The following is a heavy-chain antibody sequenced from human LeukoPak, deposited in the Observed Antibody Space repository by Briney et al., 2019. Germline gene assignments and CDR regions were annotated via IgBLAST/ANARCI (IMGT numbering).Heavy chain of an antibody. CDR2: INHSGST. CDR3: ARHRAPNTFDY. Sequence: PSETLSLTCAVYGGSFSGYYWSWIRQPPGKGLEWIGEINHSGSTNYNPSLKSRVTISVDTSKNQFSLKLSSVTAADTAVYYCARHRAPNTFDYWGQGTLVTVSS. CDR1: GGSFSGYY. V-gene: IGHV4-34*01. J-gene: IGHJ4*02.